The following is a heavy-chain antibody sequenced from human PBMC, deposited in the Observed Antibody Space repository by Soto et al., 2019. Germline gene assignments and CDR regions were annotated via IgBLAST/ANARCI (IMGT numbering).Heavy chain of an antibody. Sequence: GGSLRLSCAASGFTFSSYDMHWVRQATGKGLEWVSAIGTAGDTYYPGSVKGRFTISRENAKNSLYLQMNSLIAEDTAVYYCARVAWAQNHNDYWGQGTLVTVSS. V-gene: IGHV3-13*01. CDR3: ARVAWAQNHNDY. J-gene: IGHJ4*02. D-gene: IGHD1-1*01. CDR1: GFTFSSYD. CDR2: IGTAGDT.